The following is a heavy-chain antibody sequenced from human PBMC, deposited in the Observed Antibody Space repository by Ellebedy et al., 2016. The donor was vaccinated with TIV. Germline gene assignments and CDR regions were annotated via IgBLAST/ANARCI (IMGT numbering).Heavy chain of an antibody. Sequence: AASVKVSCKASGYTFIGYYMHWVRQAPGQGLEWMGCINPKNGYTSYAQKFQGRVTMTRDPSISTAYMELSRLGSDEPAVYYCGRSGDGRGWSFEYWGQGILVTVSS. V-gene: IGHV1-2*02. CDR3: GRSGDGRGWSFEY. CDR1: GYTFIGYY. J-gene: IGHJ4*02. D-gene: IGHD6-19*01. CDR2: INPKNGYT.